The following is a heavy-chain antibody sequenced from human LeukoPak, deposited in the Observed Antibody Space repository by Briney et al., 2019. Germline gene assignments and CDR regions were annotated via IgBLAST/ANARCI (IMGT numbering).Heavy chain of an antibody. CDR2: INSDGIRT. Sequence: GGSLRLSCAASGFTFNSFWMYWVRQVPGRGLLWVARINSDGIRTSHADSVQGRFTISRDYANNTLYLQMNSLRVEDTAVYYCARGGSGSGYHYYYYYMDVWGKGTTVTISS. V-gene: IGHV3-74*01. CDR3: ARGGSGSGYHYYYYYMDV. J-gene: IGHJ6*03. D-gene: IGHD3-22*01. CDR1: GFTFNSFW.